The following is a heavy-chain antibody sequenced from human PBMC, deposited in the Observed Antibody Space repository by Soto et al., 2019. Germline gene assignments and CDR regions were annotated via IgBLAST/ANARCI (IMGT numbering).Heavy chain of an antibody. CDR3: AKAVGEAAGTSGLNDGFDI. CDR1: RFTFSNFG. V-gene: IGHV3-30*18. CDR2: ISYDGNND. Sequence: QGQLVESGGGVVQPGGSLRLSCAASRFTFSNFGMDWVRQAPGKGLEWVAAISYDGNNDYHADSVRGRFTISRDNAKNTLYLQMNSLRLEDTAVYYCAKAVGEAAGTSGLNDGFDIWGQGTMVTVSS. J-gene: IGHJ3*02. D-gene: IGHD6-13*01.